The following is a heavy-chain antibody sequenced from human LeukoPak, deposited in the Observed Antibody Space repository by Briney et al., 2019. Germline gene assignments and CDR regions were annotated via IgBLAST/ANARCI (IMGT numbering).Heavy chain of an antibody. D-gene: IGHD6-19*01. Sequence: GGSLRLSCAASGFTFSSHSMNRVRQAPGKGLEWVSYISSSGSTIYYADSVKGRFSISRDNAKNSLHLQMNSLRAEDTAVYYCARGTVAGKAPYWGQGTLVTVSS. V-gene: IGHV3-48*01. CDR3: ARGTVAGKAPY. J-gene: IGHJ4*02. CDR1: GFTFSSHS. CDR2: ISSSGSTI.